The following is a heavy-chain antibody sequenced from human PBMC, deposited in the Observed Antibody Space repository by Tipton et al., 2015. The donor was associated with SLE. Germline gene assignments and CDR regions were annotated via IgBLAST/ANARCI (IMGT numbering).Heavy chain of an antibody. CDR3: ARGKISWAIFVVKNYFDS. CDR2: IYTSGIT. V-gene: IGHV4-4*09. CDR1: GGSISHYY. Sequence: TLSLTCTVSGGSISHYYWSWIRQPPGKGLECIGYIYTSGITYYNPSLKSRLTISVDTSKNQFSLRLSSVTAADTAVYYCARGKISWAIFVVKNYFDSWGQGTLVTVSS. J-gene: IGHJ4*02. D-gene: IGHD2-21*01.